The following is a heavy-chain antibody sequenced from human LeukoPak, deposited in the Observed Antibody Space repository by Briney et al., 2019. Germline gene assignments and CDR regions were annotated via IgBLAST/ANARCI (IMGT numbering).Heavy chain of an antibody. CDR1: GGTFSNYA. J-gene: IGHJ5*02. D-gene: IGHD1-7*01. Sequence: SVKVSCKASGGTFSNYALSWVRQAPGQGLEWMGGIIPILATANNAQKFQGRVTITADESTSTAYLELSSLRSEDTAVYYCARDWGLIGTTDWGGHENWFDPWGQGTLVTVSS. CDR2: IIPILATA. CDR3: ARDWGLIGTTDWGGHENWFDP. V-gene: IGHV1-69*13.